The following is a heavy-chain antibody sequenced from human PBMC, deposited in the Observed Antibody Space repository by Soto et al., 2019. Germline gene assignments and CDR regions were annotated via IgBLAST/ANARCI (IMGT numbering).Heavy chain of an antibody. Sequence: GGSLRLSCAASGFAFGSYSMNWVRQAPGKGLEWVSSISSSSSYIYYADSVKGRFTISRDNAKNSLYLQMNSLRAEDTAVYYCARASTVTTFAFDIWGQGTMVTVSS. CDR2: ISSSSSYI. J-gene: IGHJ3*02. D-gene: IGHD4-17*01. V-gene: IGHV3-21*01. CDR3: ARASTVTTFAFDI. CDR1: GFAFGSYS.